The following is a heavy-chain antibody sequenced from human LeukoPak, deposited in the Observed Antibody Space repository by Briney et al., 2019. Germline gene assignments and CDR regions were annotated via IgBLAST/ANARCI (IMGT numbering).Heavy chain of an antibody. CDR2: IIPIFGTA. V-gene: IGHV1-69*15. CDR1: GGTFISYA. J-gene: IGHJ4*02. CDR3: AGNYYGSGSLCY. Sequence: SVKVSCKASGGTFISYAISWVRQAPGQGLEWMGRIIPIFGTATYAQQFQGGVATTSDESSSRAYMLRSSLISEATAVYYCAGNYYGSGSLCYWGEEALITVSS. D-gene: IGHD3-10*01.